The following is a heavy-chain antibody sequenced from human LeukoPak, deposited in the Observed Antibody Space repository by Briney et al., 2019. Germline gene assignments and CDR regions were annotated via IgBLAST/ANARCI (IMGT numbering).Heavy chain of an antibody. D-gene: IGHD6-13*01. CDR3: VRPPPEYSSSWYYFDY. J-gene: IGHJ4*02. Sequence: ASVKVSCKASGYTFTSYAMNWVRQAPGQGLEWMGWINTNTGNPTYAQGFTGRFVFSLDTSVSTAYPQISSLKAEDTAVYYCVRPPPEYSSSWYYFDYWGQGTLVTVSS. CDR1: GYTFTSYA. V-gene: IGHV7-4-1*02. CDR2: INTNTGNP.